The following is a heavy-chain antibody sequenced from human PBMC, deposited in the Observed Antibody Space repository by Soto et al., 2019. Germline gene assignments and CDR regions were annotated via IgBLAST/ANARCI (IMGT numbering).Heavy chain of an antibody. J-gene: IGHJ4*02. D-gene: IGHD1-26*01. CDR3: ARDVGQFDY. V-gene: IGHV4-59*01. CDR2: VYDSGSA. CDR1: RDSISSDH. Sequence: PSETLSLTCSVSRDSISSDHWCWIRQPPGKGLEWIGSVYDSGSAIYNPSLGSRVTISKDTTKNQVSLRLTSVTAADTAVCYCARDVGQFDYWGQGTLVTVYS.